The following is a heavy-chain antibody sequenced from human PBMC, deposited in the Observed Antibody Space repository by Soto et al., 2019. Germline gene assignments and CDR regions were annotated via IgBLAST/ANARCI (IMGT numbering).Heavy chain of an antibody. CDR1: GGSFSGYY. CDR2: INHSGRT. J-gene: IGHJ4*02. V-gene: IGHV4-34*01. Sequence: QVQLQQWGAGLLKPSETLSLTCAVYGGSFSGYYWSWIRQPPGKGLEWIGEINHSGRTNYSPSLTSRITISVDTSKNQVPLKLTSVTAADTAVYYCAREGGLVGEPPLLCYWGQGTLVTVSS. CDR3: AREGGLVGEPPLLCY. D-gene: IGHD1-26*01.